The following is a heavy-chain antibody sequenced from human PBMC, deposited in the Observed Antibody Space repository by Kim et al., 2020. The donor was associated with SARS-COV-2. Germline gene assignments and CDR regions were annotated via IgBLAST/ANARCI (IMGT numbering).Heavy chain of an antibody. CDR1: GFTFSRYA. V-gene: IGHV3-30-3*02. CDR3: AKRDVWSGYPYDS. Sequence: GGSLRLSCAASGFTFSRYAIHWVRQPPGKGLEWVALISADGSTKEYVDSVKGRFTISRDNSKNTVYLQMNTLGVEDTAVYYCAKRDVWSGYPYDSWGQGTLVTVSS. J-gene: IGHJ4*02. D-gene: IGHD3-3*01. CDR2: ISADGSTK.